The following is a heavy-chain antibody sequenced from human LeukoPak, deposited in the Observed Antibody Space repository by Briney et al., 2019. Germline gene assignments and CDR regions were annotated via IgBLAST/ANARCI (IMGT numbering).Heavy chain of an antibody. V-gene: IGHV3-11*01. CDR2: ISGSGSTI. J-gene: IGHJ6*03. CDR3: ARGVVWFRERYYYYMDV. D-gene: IGHD3-10*01. Sequence: KAGGSLRLSCAASGLTFSDYYMSWIRQAPGKGLEWVSYISGSGSTIYYADSVKGRFTISRDNAKNSLYLQMNSLRAEDTAVYYCARGVVWFRERYYYYMDVWGKGTTVTVSS. CDR1: GLTFSDYY.